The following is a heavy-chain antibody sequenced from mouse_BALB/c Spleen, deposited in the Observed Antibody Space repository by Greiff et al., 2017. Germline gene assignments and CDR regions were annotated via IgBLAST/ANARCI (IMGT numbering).Heavy chain of an antibody. CDR1: GFNIKDTY. CDR3: ASLQLGRGGGFAY. CDR2: IDPANGNT. J-gene: IGHJ3*01. D-gene: IGHD4-1*02. V-gene: IGHV14-3*02. Sequence: VQLQQSGAELVKPGASVKLSCTASGFNIKDTYMHWVKQRPEQGLEWIGRIDPANGNTKYDPKFQGKATITADTSSNTAYLQLSSLTSEDTAVYYCASLQLGRGGGFAYWGQGTLVTVSA.